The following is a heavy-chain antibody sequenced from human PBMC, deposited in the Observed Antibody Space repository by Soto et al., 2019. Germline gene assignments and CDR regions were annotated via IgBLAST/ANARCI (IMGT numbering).Heavy chain of an antibody. D-gene: IGHD4-17*01. Sequence: QVQLQESGPGLVKPSQTLSLTCTVSGGSISSADSYWSWIRQSPEKGLEWIGYIYHSGATYYNPSLQSRLTMSIATSKSQFSLGLTSVTAADTSVYYCARDDKGYGDVDCWGQGALVTVSS. J-gene: IGHJ4*02. CDR3: ARDDKGYGDVDC. CDR1: GGSISSADSY. CDR2: IYHSGAT. V-gene: IGHV4-30-4*01.